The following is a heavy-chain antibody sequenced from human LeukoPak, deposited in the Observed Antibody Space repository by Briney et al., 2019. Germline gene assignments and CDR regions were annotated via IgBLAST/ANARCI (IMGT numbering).Heavy chain of an antibody. Sequence: SETLSLTCTVSGGSISSYYWSWIRQPAGKGLEWIGRIYTSGSTNYNPSLKSRVTISVDTSKNQFSLKLSSVTAADTAVYYCARDRGSRVSVVGATRRVYYYYYMDVWGKGTTVTISS. CDR2: IYTSGST. V-gene: IGHV4-4*07. CDR1: GGSISSYY. D-gene: IGHD1-26*01. J-gene: IGHJ6*03. CDR3: ARDRGSRVSVVGATRRVYYYYYMDV.